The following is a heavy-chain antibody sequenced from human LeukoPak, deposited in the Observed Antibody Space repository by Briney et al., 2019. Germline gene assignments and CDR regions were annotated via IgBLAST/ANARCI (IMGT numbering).Heavy chain of an antibody. CDR1: GYTFTGYY. D-gene: IGHD3-3*02. J-gene: IGHJ6*03. CDR3: VTGRSIFYYYMDV. Sequence: ASVKVSCKASGYTFTGYYMHWVRQAPGQGLEWMGWIKPNSGDTKYAQKFQGRVTMTRDTSISTVYMELSRLRFDDTAVYYCVTGRSIFYYYMDVWGKGTTVTISS. CDR2: IKPNSGDT. V-gene: IGHV1-2*02.